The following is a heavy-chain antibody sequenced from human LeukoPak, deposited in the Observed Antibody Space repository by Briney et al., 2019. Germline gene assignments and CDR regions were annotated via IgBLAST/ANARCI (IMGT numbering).Heavy chain of an antibody. Sequence: GGSLRLSCAASGFTFSNAWMSWVRQAPGRGLEWVGRIKSKTDGGTTDYAAPVKGRFTISRDDSKNTLYLQMNSLRTEDTAVYYCTTDPSYRTNGVCYLQSDYWGQGTLVTVSS. V-gene: IGHV3-15*01. CDR1: GFTFSNAW. CDR3: TTDPSYRTNGVCYLQSDY. D-gene: IGHD2-8*01. J-gene: IGHJ4*02. CDR2: IKSKTDGGTT.